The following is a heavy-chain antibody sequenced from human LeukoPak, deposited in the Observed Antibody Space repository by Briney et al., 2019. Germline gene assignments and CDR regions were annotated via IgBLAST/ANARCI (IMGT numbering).Heavy chain of an antibody. J-gene: IGHJ5*02. V-gene: IGHV4-59*12. CDR1: GGSISNYY. D-gene: IGHD6-13*01. Sequence: SETLSLTCTVSGGSISNYYWSWIRQSPGKGLEWIGNIHHSGNTNYNPSLKSRVTISLDRSKRQFSLRLISVTAADTAVYYCARLTYSNNWYFRRGLDNWFDPWGQGTLVTVSS. CDR3: ARLTYSNNWYFRRGLDNWFDP. CDR2: IHHSGNT.